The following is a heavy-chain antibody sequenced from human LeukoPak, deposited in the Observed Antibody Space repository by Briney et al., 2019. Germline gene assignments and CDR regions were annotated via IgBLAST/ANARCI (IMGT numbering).Heavy chain of an antibody. D-gene: IGHD3-22*01. CDR3: ARDYSSGYSRAHDAFDI. Sequence: SVKVFCKASGGTFSSYAISWVRQAPGQGLEWMGGIIPIFGTANYAQKFQGRVTITADESTSTAYMELSSLRSEDTAVYYCARDYSSGYSRAHDAFDIWGQGTMVTVSS. J-gene: IGHJ3*02. CDR2: IIPIFGTA. CDR1: GGTFSSYA. V-gene: IGHV1-69*13.